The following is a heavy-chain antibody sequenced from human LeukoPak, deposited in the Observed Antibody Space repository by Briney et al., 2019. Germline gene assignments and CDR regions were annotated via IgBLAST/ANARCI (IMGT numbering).Heavy chain of an antibody. V-gene: IGHV3-64*05. CDR1: GFTFSTYT. CDR2: ISSDGYNT. D-gene: IGHD1-7*01. Sequence: GGSLRLSCSASGFTFSTYTMHWVRQAPGKGLEYVSGISSDGYNTYYADSVKGRFTISRDNSKNTLSVQMSSLRAEDTAVYYCVKDMHDNWNYGDYWGQGTLVTVSS. CDR3: VKDMHDNWNYGDY. J-gene: IGHJ4*02.